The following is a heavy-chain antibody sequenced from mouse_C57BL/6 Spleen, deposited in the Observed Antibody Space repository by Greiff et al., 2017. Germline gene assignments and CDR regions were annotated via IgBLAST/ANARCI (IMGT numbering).Heavy chain of an antibody. V-gene: IGHV1-52*01. D-gene: IGHD2-3*01. CDR2: IDPSGSET. Sequence: QVQLQQSGAELVRPGSSVKLSCKASGYTFTSYWMHWVKQRPIQGLEWIGNIDPSGSETHYNQKFKDKATLTVDKSSSTAYMQLSSLTSEDSAVYYCARWHGYYDYWGQGTTLTVSS. CDR1: GYTFTSYW. J-gene: IGHJ2*01. CDR3: ARWHGYYDY.